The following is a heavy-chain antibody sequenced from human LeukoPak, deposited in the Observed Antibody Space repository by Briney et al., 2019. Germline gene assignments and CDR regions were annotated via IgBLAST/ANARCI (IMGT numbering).Heavy chain of an antibody. Sequence: PSETLSLTCTVFGGSISSSSYYWGWIRQPPGKGLEWIGSIYYSGSTYYNPSLKSRVTISVDTSKNQFSLKLSSVTAADTAVYYCARRLMVRGVISYWGQGTLVTVSS. CDR3: ARRLMVRGVISY. V-gene: IGHV4-39*01. CDR2: IYYSGST. J-gene: IGHJ4*02. CDR1: GGSISSSSYY. D-gene: IGHD3-10*01.